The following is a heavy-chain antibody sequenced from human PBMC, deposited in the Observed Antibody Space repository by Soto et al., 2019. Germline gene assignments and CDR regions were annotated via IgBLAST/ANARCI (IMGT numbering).Heavy chain of an antibody. J-gene: IGHJ5*02. CDR1: GFTFSIYA. CDR3: AKDLAVAAMNWFDP. Sequence: GSLRLSCAASGFTFSIYAMSWFRQAPGKGLEWVSAISGSGGSTYYADSVKGRFTISRDNSKNTLYLQMNSLRAEDTAVYYCAKDLAVAAMNWFDPWGQGTLVTVSS. V-gene: IGHV3-23*01. CDR2: ISGSGGST. D-gene: IGHD6-19*01.